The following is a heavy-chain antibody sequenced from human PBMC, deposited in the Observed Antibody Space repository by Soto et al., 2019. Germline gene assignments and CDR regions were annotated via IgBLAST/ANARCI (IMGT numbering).Heavy chain of an antibody. D-gene: IGHD3-10*01. Sequence: QLQLRESGPGLVKPSETLSLTCTVSGGSISSSTYYWGWIRQPPGKGLEWIGSIWSIYYNPSLKSRVTISVDTSKNQFSLNLNSVTAADTAVYYCARHVYGSGIVRYFDLWGRGTLVTVSS. CDR2: IWSI. J-gene: IGHJ2*01. V-gene: IGHV4-39*01. CDR3: ARHVYGSGIVRYFDL. CDR1: GGSISSSTYY.